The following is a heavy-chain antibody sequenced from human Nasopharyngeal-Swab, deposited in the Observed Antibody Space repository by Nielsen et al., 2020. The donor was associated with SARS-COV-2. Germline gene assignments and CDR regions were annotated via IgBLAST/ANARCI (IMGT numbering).Heavy chain of an antibody. Sequence: GESLKISCAASGFSFSSYAMQWVRQAPGKGLEWVALMAYDGSYEHYADSVKGRFSISRDNSKNTLFLQMNSLRREDTAVYYCAPRSVRGSAAVDYWGQGTLVTVSS. CDR1: GFSFSSYA. J-gene: IGHJ4*02. D-gene: IGHD6-25*01. CDR2: MAYDGSYE. CDR3: APRSVRGSAAVDY. V-gene: IGHV3-30*04.